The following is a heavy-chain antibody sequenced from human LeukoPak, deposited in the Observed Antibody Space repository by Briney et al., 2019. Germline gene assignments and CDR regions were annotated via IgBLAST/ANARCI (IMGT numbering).Heavy chain of an antibody. CDR3: ARAEWELSFDY. Sequence: EASVKVSCKASGYTFTSYDINWVRQATGQGLEWMGWMNPNSGNTGYAQEFQGRVTMTRNTSISTAYMELSSLRSEDTAVYYCARAEWELSFDYWGQGTLVTVSS. V-gene: IGHV1-8*01. D-gene: IGHD1-26*01. CDR1: GYTFTSYD. J-gene: IGHJ4*02. CDR2: MNPNSGNT.